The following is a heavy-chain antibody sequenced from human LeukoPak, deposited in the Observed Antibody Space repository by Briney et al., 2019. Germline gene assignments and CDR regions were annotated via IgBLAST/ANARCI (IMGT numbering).Heavy chain of an antibody. CDR2: ISYDGSNK. D-gene: IGHD1-26*01. V-gene: IGHV3-30*01. J-gene: IGHJ5*02. CDR3: ARDRGSYYARLWFDP. Sequence: GGSLRLSCAASGFTFSSYAMHWVRQAPGKGLEWVAVISYDGSNKYYADSVKGRFTISRDNSKNTLYLQMNSLRAEDTAVYYCARDRGSYYARLWFDPWGQGTLVTVSS. CDR1: GFTFSSYA.